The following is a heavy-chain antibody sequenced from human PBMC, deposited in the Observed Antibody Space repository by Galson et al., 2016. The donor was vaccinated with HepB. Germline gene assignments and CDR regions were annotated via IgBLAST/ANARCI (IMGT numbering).Heavy chain of an antibody. CDR1: GFSFSNSW. CDR2: INADGSWR. D-gene: IGHD3-10*01. J-gene: IGHJ4*02. V-gene: IGHV3-7*01. Sequence: SLRLSCAVSGFSFSNSWMTWVRQTPEKGLEWVADINADGSWRAYMDSVKGRFTISRDNVNNLLYLQMSGLRVDDTALYFCARDPAFGALDYWGQGALVTVSS. CDR3: ARDPAFGALDY.